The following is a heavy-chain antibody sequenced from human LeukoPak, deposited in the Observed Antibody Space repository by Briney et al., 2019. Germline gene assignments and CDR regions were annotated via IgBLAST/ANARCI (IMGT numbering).Heavy chain of an antibody. D-gene: IGHD5-18*01. J-gene: IGHJ2*01. CDR1: GGSVSSYY. V-gene: IGHV4-59*08. Sequence: WETLTLTCTVSGGSVSSYYMSWIRQPPGKGLEWIWNIYYSGSTNYNDSLKSRVTISVDTSKNKLYLKMSTLTDEATAVYYCARLRYIYDSYWYWDPLGRGTLVTLS. CDR3: ARLRYIYDSYWYWDP. CDR2: IYYSGST.